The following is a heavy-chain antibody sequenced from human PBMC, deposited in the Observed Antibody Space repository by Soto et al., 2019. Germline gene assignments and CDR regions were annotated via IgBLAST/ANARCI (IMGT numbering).Heavy chain of an antibody. J-gene: IGHJ6*02. CDR3: AKWATTVHYYSMDV. V-gene: IGHV3-30*18. CDR2: ISYDGSNK. D-gene: IGHD4-4*01. Sequence: QVQLVESGGGVVQPGRSLRLSCAASGFTFSSYGMHWVRQAPGKGLEWVAVISYDGSNKYYADSVKGRFTISRDNSKNTLYLQMNSLRAEDTAVYYCAKWATTVHYYSMDVWGQGTTVTVSS. CDR1: GFTFSSYG.